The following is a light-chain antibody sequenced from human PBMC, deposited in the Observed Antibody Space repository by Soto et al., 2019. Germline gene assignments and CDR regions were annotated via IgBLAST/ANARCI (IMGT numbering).Light chain of an antibody. CDR3: QQSYSTPIT. V-gene: IGKV1-39*01. CDR2: AAS. Sequence: DIQMTQSPSSLSASVGDRVTITCRASQSISSYLNWYQQKPGKAPKLLIYAASSLQSGVPSRFSGSGSGTDFTLTISSLQPEDFATYYCQQSYSTPITVGQGTQLEIK. CDR1: QSISSY. J-gene: IGKJ5*01.